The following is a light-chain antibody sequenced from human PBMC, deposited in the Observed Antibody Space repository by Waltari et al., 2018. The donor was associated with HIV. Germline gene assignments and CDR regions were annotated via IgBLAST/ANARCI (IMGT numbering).Light chain of an antibody. CDR2: EAS. Sequence: DIQMTQSPSFVSAPVGDRVSITCRASQNIRTSLAWYQRGPGEAPSLLIYEASRLQGGVPSRFSGSGSGTSFTLTIGNLQAEDFVPYYCQQSSSFPHTFGGGT. CDR3: QQSSSFPHT. V-gene: IGKV1-12*01. J-gene: IGKJ4*01. CDR1: QNIRTS.